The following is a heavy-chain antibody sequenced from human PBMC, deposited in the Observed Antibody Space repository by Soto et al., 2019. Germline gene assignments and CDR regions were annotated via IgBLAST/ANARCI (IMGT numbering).Heavy chain of an antibody. J-gene: IGHJ3*02. CDR3: ARISGSTLVSAFDI. V-gene: IGHV3-21*01. D-gene: IGHD1-26*01. CDR1: GFTFIDYA. CDR2: ISSSSSYI. Sequence: GGSLRLSCASSGFTFIDYAISWVRQAPGKGLEWVSSISSSSSYIYYADSVKGRFTISRDNAKNSLYLQMNSLRAEDTAVYYCARISGSTLVSAFDIWGQGTMVTVSS.